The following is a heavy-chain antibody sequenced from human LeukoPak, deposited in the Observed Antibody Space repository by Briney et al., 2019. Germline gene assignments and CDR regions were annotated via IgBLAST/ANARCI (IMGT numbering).Heavy chain of an antibody. D-gene: IGHD6-13*01. Sequence: SQTLSLTCAVSGGSISSGGYSWSWIRQPPGKGLEWIGYIYHSGSTYYNPSLKSRVTISVDRSKNQFSLKLSSVTAADTAVYCCARGNSSSWMTFDYWGQGTLVTVSS. J-gene: IGHJ4*02. CDR1: GGSISSGGYS. CDR3: ARGNSSSWMTFDY. V-gene: IGHV4-30-2*01. CDR2: IYHSGST.